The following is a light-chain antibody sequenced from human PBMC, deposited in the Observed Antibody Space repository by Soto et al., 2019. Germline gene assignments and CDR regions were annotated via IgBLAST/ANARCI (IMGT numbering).Light chain of an antibody. V-gene: IGLV2-14*03. CDR1: SNDVGHDNY. CDR3: SSYTSSGTYV. Sequence: QSALTQPASVSGSPGQSITISCTGTSNDVGHDNYVSWYQQFPGKVPKLIFYDVSNRPSGVSNRFSGSKSGNTASLTISGLQADDEAGYYCSSYTSSGTYVFGTGTKVTVL. CDR2: DVS. J-gene: IGLJ1*01.